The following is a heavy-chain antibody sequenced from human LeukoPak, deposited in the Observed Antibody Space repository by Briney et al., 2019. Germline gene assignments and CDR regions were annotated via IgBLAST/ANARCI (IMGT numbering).Heavy chain of an antibody. CDR1: GFTFSSYW. Sequence: GGSLRLSCAASGFTFSSYWMLWLRHAPGKGLVWVSRINSDGSSTNYADSVKGRFTISRDNAKNTPYLQMNSLRAEDTAVYYCARGSGSGYDYTYYYMDVRGKGTTVTVS. D-gene: IGHD5-12*01. CDR2: INSDGSST. CDR3: ARGSGSGYDYTYYYMDV. J-gene: IGHJ6*03. V-gene: IGHV3-74*01.